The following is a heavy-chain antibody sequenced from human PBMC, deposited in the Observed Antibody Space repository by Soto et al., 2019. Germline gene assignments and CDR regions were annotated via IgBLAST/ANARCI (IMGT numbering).Heavy chain of an antibody. V-gene: IGHV4-34*01. D-gene: IGHD3-16*02. CDR1: VGSFSGYY. J-gene: IGHJ5*02. CDR2: INHSGIT. Sequence: SETLSLAGAVYVGSFSGYYWSWIRQPPGKGLEWIGEINHSGITNYNPSLKSRVTISVDTSKNQFSLKLSSVTAADTAVYYCATLTYDYVWGSYRPPPAWGQGTLVTVSS. CDR3: ATLTYDYVWGSYRPPPA.